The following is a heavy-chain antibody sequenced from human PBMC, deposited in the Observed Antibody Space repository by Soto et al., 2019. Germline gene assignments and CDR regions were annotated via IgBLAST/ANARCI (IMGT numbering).Heavy chain of an antibody. Sequence: EVQLVESGGGLVQPRGSLRLSCAASGFYFGGHYMSWVRQAPGKGLEWVAKIKPDGSEGYYVDSVRGRFTISRDNAGNSLYLQMNSLTAEDTAVYYCVRDVWWSFDHWGQGTVVSVSS. CDR2: IKPDGSEG. CDR3: VRDVWWSFDH. V-gene: IGHV3-7*01. CDR1: GFYFGGHY. D-gene: IGHD2-8*02. J-gene: IGHJ4*02.